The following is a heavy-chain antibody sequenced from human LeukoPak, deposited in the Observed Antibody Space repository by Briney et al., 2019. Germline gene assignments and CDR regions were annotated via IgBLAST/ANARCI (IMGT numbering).Heavy chain of an antibody. J-gene: IGHJ4*02. CDR2: IWYDGNNK. V-gene: IGHV3-33*07. D-gene: IGHD2-15*01. Sequence: GGSLRLSCAASGLTLSRYGMYWVRQAPGKGLEWVVVIWYDGNNKDYADSVKGRFTISRGNSKNTLYLQTNSLRAEDTAVYYCARGTPVPGDYWGQGTLVTVSS. CDR1: GLTLSRYG. CDR3: ARGTPVPGDY.